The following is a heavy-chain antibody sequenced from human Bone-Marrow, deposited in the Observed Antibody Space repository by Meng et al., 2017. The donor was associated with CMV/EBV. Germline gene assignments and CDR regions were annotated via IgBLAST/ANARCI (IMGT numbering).Heavy chain of an antibody. Sequence: ASVKVSCKASGYTFTSYGISWVRQAPGQGLEWMGWISAYNGNTNYAQKLQGRVTMTTDTSTSTAYMELRSLRSDDKAVDYCASSSSYYYYYGMDVWGQGTTVTVSS. V-gene: IGHV1-18*01. CDR2: ISAYNGNT. J-gene: IGHJ6*02. D-gene: IGHD6-13*01. CDR3: ASSSSYYYYYGMDV. CDR1: GYTFTSYG.